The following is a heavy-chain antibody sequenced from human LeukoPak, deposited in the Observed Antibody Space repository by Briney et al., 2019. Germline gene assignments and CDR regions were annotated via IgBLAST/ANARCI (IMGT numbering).Heavy chain of an antibody. Sequence: GASVKVSCKASGYTFTSYDINWVRQATGQGLEWMGWMNPNSGNTGYAQKFQGRVTMTRNTSISTAYVELSSLRSEDTAVYYCALSPVTTGVIDYWGQGTLVTVS. CDR3: ALSPVTTGVIDY. D-gene: IGHD4-23*01. J-gene: IGHJ4*02. CDR1: GYTFTSYD. V-gene: IGHV1-8*01. CDR2: MNPNSGNT.